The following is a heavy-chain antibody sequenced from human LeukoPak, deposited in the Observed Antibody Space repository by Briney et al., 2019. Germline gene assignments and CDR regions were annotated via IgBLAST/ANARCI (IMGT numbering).Heavy chain of an antibody. J-gene: IGHJ5*02. CDR2: IKPSSGDA. Sequence: ASVNVSCKASGYSFTAYYIFWVRQAPGQGLEWMGWIKPSSGDAKSAQKFQDRVTITRDSSINTVYMEVTRLTSDDTALYYCVRGGSGWFYNSHDPWGQGTLVTVSS. CDR3: VRGGSGWFYNSHDP. D-gene: IGHD6-19*01. CDR1: GYSFTAYY. V-gene: IGHV1-2*02.